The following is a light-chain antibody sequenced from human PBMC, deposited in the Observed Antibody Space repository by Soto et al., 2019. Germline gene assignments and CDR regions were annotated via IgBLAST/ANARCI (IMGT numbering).Light chain of an antibody. J-gene: IGLJ2*01. V-gene: IGLV3-1*01. CDR3: QAWDSSTAV. CDR1: QLGDKF. Sequence: SYELTQPTSMSVSPGQTASIPCSGDQLGDKFAFWYQQKPRQSPVLVIYQDTKWPSGIPERFAGSNSGNTATLTISGTQAMDESDYYCQAWDSSTAVFGGGTKLTVL. CDR2: QDT.